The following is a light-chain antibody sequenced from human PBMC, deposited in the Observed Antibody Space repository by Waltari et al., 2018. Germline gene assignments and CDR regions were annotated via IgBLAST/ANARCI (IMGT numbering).Light chain of an antibody. Sequence: SYVVTQPPSVSVAPGETATITCGGDNIGTYSVHWYQQKAGQAPVLVIFYDRDRPSGIPGRFSGSNAGNTATLTIRRVEAGDEARYYCHVWHPHVDPGVFGTGTEVT. J-gene: IGLJ1*01. CDR2: YDR. CDR3: HVWHPHVDPGV. CDR1: NIGTYS. V-gene: IGLV3-21*04.